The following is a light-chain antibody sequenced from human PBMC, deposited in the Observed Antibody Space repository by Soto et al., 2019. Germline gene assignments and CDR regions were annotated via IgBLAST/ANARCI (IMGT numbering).Light chain of an antibody. CDR2: GAS. J-gene: IGKJ1*01. CDR1: QSVSSSY. Sequence: EIVLTQSPATLSLSPGERATLSCRASQSVSSSYLAWYQQKPGQAPRLLIYGASSRATGIPDRFSGSGSGTDLTLTISRLEPEDFAVYYCQQYGSSGTFGQGTKVDI. CDR3: QQYGSSGT. V-gene: IGKV3-20*01.